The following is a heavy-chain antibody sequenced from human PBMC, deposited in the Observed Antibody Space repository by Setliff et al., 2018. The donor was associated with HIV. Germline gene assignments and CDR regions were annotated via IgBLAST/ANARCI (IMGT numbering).Heavy chain of an antibody. CDR3: ARGYYNFWSGDYDSRFPNPIDAFDI. CDR2: ISAYNGNT. V-gene: IGHV1-18*01. J-gene: IGHJ3*02. CDR1: GYTFSSYG. Sequence: GASVKVSCKASGYTFSSYGISWVRQAPGQGVEWMGWISAYNGNTNYAQKLQGRVTMTTDTSTSTAYMELRSLRSDDTAVYYCARGYYNFWSGDYDSRFPNPIDAFDIWGQGTMVTVSS. D-gene: IGHD3-3*01.